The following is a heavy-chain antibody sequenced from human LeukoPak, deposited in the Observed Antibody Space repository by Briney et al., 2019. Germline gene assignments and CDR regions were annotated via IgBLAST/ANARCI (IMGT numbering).Heavy chain of an antibody. CDR2: ISYDGSNK. CDR1: GFTFSSYG. Sequence: QPGGSLRLSCAASGFTFSSYGMHWVRQAPGKGLEWVAVISYDGSNKYYADSVKGRFTISRDNSKNTLYLQMNSLRAEDTAVYYCARDGGIAVGAFDPWGQGTLVTVSS. J-gene: IGHJ5*02. CDR3: ARDGGIAVGAFDP. D-gene: IGHD6-19*01. V-gene: IGHV3-30*12.